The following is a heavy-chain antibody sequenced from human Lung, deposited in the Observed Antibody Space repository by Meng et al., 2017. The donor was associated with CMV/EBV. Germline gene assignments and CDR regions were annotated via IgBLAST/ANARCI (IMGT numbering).Heavy chain of an antibody. CDR1: GFTFSSYA. CDR2: ISYDGSNK. J-gene: IGHJ3*02. CDR3: ARGEHRIAVAGSAFDI. V-gene: IGHV3-30-3*01. Sequence: GGSLRLXCAASGFTFSSYAMHWVRQAPGKGLEWVAVISYDGSNKYYADSVKGRFTISRDNSKNTLYLQMNSLRAEDTAVYYCARGEHRIAVAGSAFDIWGRGTMVTVSS. D-gene: IGHD6-19*01.